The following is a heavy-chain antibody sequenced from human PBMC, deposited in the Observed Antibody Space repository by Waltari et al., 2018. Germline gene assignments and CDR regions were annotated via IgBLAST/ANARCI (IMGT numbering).Heavy chain of an antibody. Sequence: ELQLVESGGGLVQPGGSLRLACAASGFSFDDYTRHWVRQAPGKGLEWVASLTWNRVGIGYAEAVKGRFTIARDNAKNALYLQMNSLKVEDTALYYCVKESMTHYYLDSWGQGTPVTVSS. D-gene: IGHD6-6*01. CDR1: GFSFDDYT. V-gene: IGHV3-9*01. J-gene: IGHJ4*02. CDR2: LTWNRVGI. CDR3: VKESMTHYYLDS.